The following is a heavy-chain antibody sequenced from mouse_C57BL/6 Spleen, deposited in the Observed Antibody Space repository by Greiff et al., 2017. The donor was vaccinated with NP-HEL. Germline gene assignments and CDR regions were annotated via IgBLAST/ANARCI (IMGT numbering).Heavy chain of an antibody. CDR2: INPNNGGT. Sequence: EVQLQQSGPELVKPGASVKIPCKASGYTFTDYNMDWVKQSHGKSLEWIGDINPNNGGTIYNQKFKGKATLTVDKSSSTAYMELRSLTSEDTAVYYCARRDWDGYYAMDYWVQGTSVTVSS. D-gene: IGHD2-3*01. J-gene: IGHJ4*01. CDR3: ARRDWDGYYAMDY. V-gene: IGHV1-18*01. CDR1: GYTFTDYN.